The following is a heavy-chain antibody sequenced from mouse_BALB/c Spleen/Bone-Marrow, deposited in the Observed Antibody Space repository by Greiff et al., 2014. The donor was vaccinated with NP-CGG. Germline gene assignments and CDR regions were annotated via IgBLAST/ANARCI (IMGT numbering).Heavy chain of an antibody. Sequence: EVMLVESGGGLVKSGGSLKLSCAASGFTFSTYAMSWVRQTPEKRLEWVATISSGGTYTYFPDSVKGRFTISRDNAKNTLYLQMSSLTSEDTAMFFCARSGGEYDLDYWGQGTSVTVSS. CDR3: ARSGGEYDLDY. CDR2: ISSGGTYT. CDR1: GFTFSTYA. J-gene: IGHJ4*01. V-gene: IGHV5-9-1*01.